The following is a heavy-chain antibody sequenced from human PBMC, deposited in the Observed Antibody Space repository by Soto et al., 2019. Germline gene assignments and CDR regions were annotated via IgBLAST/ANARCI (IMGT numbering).Heavy chain of an antibody. V-gene: IGHV3-73*01. CDR2: IRSKANSYAT. CDR3: TTSIGSPWGYYYYGMDV. J-gene: IGHJ6*02. Sequence: GGSLRLSCAASGFTFSGSAMHWVRQASGKGLGWVGRIRSKANSYATAYAASVKGRFTISRDDSKNTAYLQMNSLKTEDTAVYYCTTSIGSPWGYYYYGMDVWGQGTTVTVSS. D-gene: IGHD1-26*01. CDR1: GFTFSGSA.